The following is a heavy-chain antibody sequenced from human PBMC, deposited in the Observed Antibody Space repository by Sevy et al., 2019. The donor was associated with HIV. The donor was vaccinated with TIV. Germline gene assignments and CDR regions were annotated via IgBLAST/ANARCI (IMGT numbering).Heavy chain of an antibody. J-gene: IGHJ4*02. Sequence: GWSLMLSCAASGFTFSSYAMSLVRQAPGKGLGRVANINKDGSVYYSVDSVKGRFTISRDNARNSLYLHMSSLRDEDTALYYWVGAIAAARSLWGQGTLVTVSS. V-gene: IGHV3-7*04. CDR2: INKDGSVY. D-gene: IGHD6-13*01. CDR3: VGAIAAARSL. CDR1: GFTFSSYA.